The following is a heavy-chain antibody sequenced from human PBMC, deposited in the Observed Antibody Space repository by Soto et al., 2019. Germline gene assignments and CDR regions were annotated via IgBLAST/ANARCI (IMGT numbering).Heavy chain of an antibody. Sequence: SETLSLTCTVSGGSVSSGSYYWSWIRQPPGRGLEWIGYIYYSGSTNYNPSLKSRVTISVDTSKNQFSLKLSSVTAADTAVYYCARAGTDYGDYLGPDYWGQGTLVTVSS. CDR3: ARAGTDYGDYLGPDY. J-gene: IGHJ4*02. V-gene: IGHV4-61*01. CDR1: GGSVSSGSYY. D-gene: IGHD4-17*01. CDR2: IYYSGST.